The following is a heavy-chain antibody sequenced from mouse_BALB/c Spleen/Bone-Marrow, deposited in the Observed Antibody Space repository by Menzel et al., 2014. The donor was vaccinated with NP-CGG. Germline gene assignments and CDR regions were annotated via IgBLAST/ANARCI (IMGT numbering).Heavy chain of an antibody. J-gene: IGHJ3*01. CDR3: ANGSSFAY. CDR2: INPTTSYT. Sequence: VQLQQSGAELAKPGASVKMSCKASGYTFTTFWMHWVKQRPGQGLEWIGYINPTTSYTEYSQKFKDKATLTADKSSSTAYMQLSSLTSEDSAVYYCANGSSFAYWGQGTLVTVSA. V-gene: IGHV1-7*01. CDR1: GYTFTTFW. D-gene: IGHD1-3*01.